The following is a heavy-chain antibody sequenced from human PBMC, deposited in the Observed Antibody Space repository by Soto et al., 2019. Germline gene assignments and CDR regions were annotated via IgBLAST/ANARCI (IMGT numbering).Heavy chain of an antibody. CDR2: ITHLENT. Sequence: QLRLQESGSGVVKTSESLSLTCTVFGASISYGGYSWSWIRQSPGRGLEWIGQITHLENTYFNPSFKSRVSMSIDRRKNHFSLKVTSMTAADKGRYFCVRGGGNDPFEYWGQGILVTVSS. D-gene: IGHD5-12*01. V-gene: IGHV4-30-2*06. J-gene: IGHJ4*02. CDR1: GASISYGGYS. CDR3: VRGGGNDPFEY.